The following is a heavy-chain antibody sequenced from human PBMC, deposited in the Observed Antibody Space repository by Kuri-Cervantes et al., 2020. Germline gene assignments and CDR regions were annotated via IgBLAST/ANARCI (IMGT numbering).Heavy chain of an antibody. D-gene: IGHD1-7*01. Sequence: SETLSLTCTVSGGSISSYYWSWIRQPPGKGLEWIGYIYYSGSTNYNPSLKSRVTISVDTSKNQFSLKLSSVTAADTAVYYCARYRTGTPDYWGQGTLVTVSS. J-gene: IGHJ4*02. V-gene: IGHV4-59*13. CDR3: ARYRTGTPDY. CDR1: GGSISSYY. CDR2: IYYSGST.